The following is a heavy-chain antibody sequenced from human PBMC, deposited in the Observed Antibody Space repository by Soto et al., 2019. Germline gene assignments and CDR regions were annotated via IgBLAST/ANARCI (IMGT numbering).Heavy chain of an antibody. V-gene: IGHV1-69*02. CDR1: GGTFSNHI. Sequence: SVKVSCKASGGTFSNHIITWVRQAPGQGPEWMGRIIPMLDITNYAQKFQGRVTITADKSTTTAYMEVSSLRPVDTATYYCAYRPFVLGSGWNFDFWGQGILVTVSS. CDR2: IIPMLDIT. CDR3: AYRPFVLGSGWNFDF. D-gene: IGHD6-19*01. J-gene: IGHJ4*02.